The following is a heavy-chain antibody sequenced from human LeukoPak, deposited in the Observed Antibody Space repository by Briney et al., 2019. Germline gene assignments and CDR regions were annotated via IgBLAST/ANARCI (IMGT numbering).Heavy chain of an antibody. CDR3: AREVRGTGYYFDY. D-gene: IGHD3-10*01. Sequence: SETLSLTCTVSGGSISSYYWSWIRQPPGKGLEWIGYFSYSGSTHYNPSLESRVTISIDTSKNHFSLKLTSVTAADTAVYYCAREVRGTGYYFDYWGQGSLVTVSS. CDR1: GGSISSYY. CDR2: FSYSGST. J-gene: IGHJ4*02. V-gene: IGHV4-59*01.